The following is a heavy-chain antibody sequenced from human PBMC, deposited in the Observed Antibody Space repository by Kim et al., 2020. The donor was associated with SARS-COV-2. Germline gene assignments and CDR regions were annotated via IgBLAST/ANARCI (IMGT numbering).Heavy chain of an antibody. Sequence: GRFTTSRDSSKNTLYLQMNSLRAEDTAIYYCARYDVMEWYDPGRERPFDYWGQGTLVTVSS. J-gene: IGHJ4*02. D-gene: IGHD2-15*01. CDR3: ARYDVMEWYDPGRERPFDY. V-gene: IGHV3-23*01.